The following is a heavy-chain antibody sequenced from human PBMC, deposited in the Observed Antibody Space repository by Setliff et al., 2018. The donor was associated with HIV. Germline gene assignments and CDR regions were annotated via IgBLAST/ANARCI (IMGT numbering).Heavy chain of an antibody. CDR3: ARGGTMIRGLDC. D-gene: IGHD3-10*01. V-gene: IGHV4-59*04. Sequence: SETLSLTCTVSGGSISSYYWSWIRQPPGKGLEWIGNIYYSASTYYNPSLKSRVTISADTSKNQFSLKLTSVTAADTAVYYCARGGTMIRGLDCWGQGTLVTVSS. CDR1: GGSISSYY. J-gene: IGHJ4*02. CDR2: IYYSAST.